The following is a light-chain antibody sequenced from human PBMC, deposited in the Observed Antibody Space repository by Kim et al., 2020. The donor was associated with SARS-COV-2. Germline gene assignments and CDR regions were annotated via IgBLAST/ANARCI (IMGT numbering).Light chain of an antibody. V-gene: IGKV3-11*01. J-gene: IGKJ5*01. CDR1: QSVRTY. Sequence: EIVLTQSPATVSLSPGERATLSCRASQSVRTYLAWYQQKPGQAPRLLIYDASNRATGIPARFSGSGSGTDFTLTISSLGPEDFAVYYCQQRSNWPTFGQGTRLEIK. CDR3: QQRSNWPT. CDR2: DAS.